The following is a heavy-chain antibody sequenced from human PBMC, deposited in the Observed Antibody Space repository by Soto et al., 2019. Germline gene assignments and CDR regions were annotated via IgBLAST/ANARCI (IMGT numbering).Heavy chain of an antibody. CDR3: AKVRTPYYYDSSCQYYFDY. CDR1: GFTFSRYA. CDR2: ISGSGGST. V-gene: IGHV3-23*01. D-gene: IGHD3-22*01. J-gene: IGHJ4*02. Sequence: GGSLRLSCAASGFTFSRYAMSWVRQAPGKGLDWVSAISGSGGSTYYADSVKGRFTISRDNSKNTLYLQMNSLRAEDTAVYYCAKVRTPYYYDSSCQYYFDYWGEGTLVT.